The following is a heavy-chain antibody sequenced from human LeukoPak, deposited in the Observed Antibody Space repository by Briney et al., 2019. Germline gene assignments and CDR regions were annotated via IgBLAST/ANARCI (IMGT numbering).Heavy chain of an antibody. D-gene: IGHD3-22*01. Sequence: GGSLRLSCAASGFTFSSYGMHWVRQAPGKGLEWVAVISYDGSNKYYADSVKGRFTISRDNSKNTLYLQMNSLRAEDTAVYYCAKPAYYYDSSGYYWWGQGTLVTVSS. CDR3: AKPAYYYDSSGYYW. CDR1: GFTFSSYG. V-gene: IGHV3-30*18. CDR2: ISYDGSNK. J-gene: IGHJ4*02.